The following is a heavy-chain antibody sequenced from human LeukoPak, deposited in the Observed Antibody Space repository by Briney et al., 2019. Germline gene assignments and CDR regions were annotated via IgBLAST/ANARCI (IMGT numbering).Heavy chain of an antibody. CDR2: INQGGSEK. CDR1: GFTFSSYS. CDR3: ARDETALDS. Sequence: PGGSLRLSCAASGFTFSSYSMNWVRQAPEKGLEWVANINQGGSEKYYVDSVKGRFTISRDNAKHSLYLQMNSLRVEDTAIYYCARDETALDSWGQGTQVTVSS. J-gene: IGHJ4*02. D-gene: IGHD5-18*01. V-gene: IGHV3-7*01.